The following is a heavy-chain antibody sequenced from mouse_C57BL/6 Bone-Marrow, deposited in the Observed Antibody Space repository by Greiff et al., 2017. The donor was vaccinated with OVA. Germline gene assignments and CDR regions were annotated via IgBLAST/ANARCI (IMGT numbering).Heavy chain of an antibody. CDR2: IHPNSGST. CDR3: ARPSDYDREDYAMDY. Sequence: QVQLQQPGAELVKPGASVKLSCKASGYTFTSYWMHWVKQRPGQGLEWIGMIHPNSGSTNYNEKFKSKATLTVDKSSSTAYMQLSSLTSEDSAVYYCARPSDYDREDYAMDYWGQGTSVTVSS. V-gene: IGHV1-64*01. CDR1: GYTFTSYW. D-gene: IGHD2-4*01. J-gene: IGHJ4*01.